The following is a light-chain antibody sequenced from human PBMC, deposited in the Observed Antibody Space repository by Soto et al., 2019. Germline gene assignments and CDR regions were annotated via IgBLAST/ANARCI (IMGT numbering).Light chain of an antibody. CDR2: AAS. CDR3: HRYESLPLS. CDR1: QDIAYY. J-gene: IGKJ4*01. Sequence: DIQMTQSPSSLSASVVDRVTITCQASQDIAYYLNWYQQKPGKAPKVRIYAASNLETGVPSRFSGSGFVTDFTVTISSLQPEDIATYYCHRYESLPLSCEGGTKVEIK. V-gene: IGKV1-33*01.